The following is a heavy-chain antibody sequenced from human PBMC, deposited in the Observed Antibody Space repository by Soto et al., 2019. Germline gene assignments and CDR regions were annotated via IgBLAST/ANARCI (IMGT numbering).Heavy chain of an antibody. J-gene: IGHJ6*02. V-gene: IGHV3-30-3*01. CDR2: ISYDGSNK. CDR3: ARASDSSSWYRGFYYYYYGMDV. Sequence: GGSLRLSCAASGFTFSSYAMHWVRQAPGKGLEWVAVISYDGSNKYYADSVKGRFTISRDNSKNTLYLQMNSLRAEDTAVYYCARASDSSSWYRGFYYYYYGMDVWGQGTTVPVSS. CDR1: GFTFSSYA. D-gene: IGHD6-13*01.